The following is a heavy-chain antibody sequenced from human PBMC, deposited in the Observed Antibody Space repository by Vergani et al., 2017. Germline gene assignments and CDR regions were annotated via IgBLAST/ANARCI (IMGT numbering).Heavy chain of an antibody. V-gene: IGHV3-33*01. CDR3: ARERQYDSSGYLAY. D-gene: IGHD3-22*01. Sequence: QVQLVESGGGVVQPGRSLRLSCAASGFTFSSYGMHWVRQAPGKGLEWVAVIWYDGSNKYYADSVKGRFTISRDNSKNTLYLQMNSLRAEDTAVYYCARERQYDSSGYLAYWGQGTLVTVSS. CDR2: IWYDGSNK. CDR1: GFTFSSYG. J-gene: IGHJ4*02.